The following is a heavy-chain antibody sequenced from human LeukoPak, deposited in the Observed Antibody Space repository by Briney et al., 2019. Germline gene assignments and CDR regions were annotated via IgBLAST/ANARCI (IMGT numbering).Heavy chain of an antibody. CDR3: ARLAADSSSSRGFDY. J-gene: IGHJ4*02. CDR1: GASISSYY. D-gene: IGHD2-2*01. Sequence: SETLSLTCTVSGASISSYYWTWIRQPAGKGLEWIGRIYTSGSTNYNPSLKSRVAMSVDTSKNQFSLKLSSVTAADTAVYYCARLAADSSSSRGFDYWGQGTLVTVSS. CDR2: IYTSGST. V-gene: IGHV4-4*07.